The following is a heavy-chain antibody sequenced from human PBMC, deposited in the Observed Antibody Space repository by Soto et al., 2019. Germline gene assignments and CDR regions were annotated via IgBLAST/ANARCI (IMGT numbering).Heavy chain of an antibody. V-gene: IGHV3-49*03. CDR2: IRSKAYGGTA. Sequence: EVQLVESGGGLVQPGRSLRLSCTTSGFTFGDYGMSWFRQAPGKGLEWGGFIRSKAYGGTADYAASVKGRFTISRDDSKSSAYLQMTSLKPEATAVYSCTRDQLHKWLVGLASWGQGTLVTVSS. CDR1: GFTFGDYG. D-gene: IGHD6-19*01. CDR3: TRDQLHKWLVGLAS. J-gene: IGHJ4*02.